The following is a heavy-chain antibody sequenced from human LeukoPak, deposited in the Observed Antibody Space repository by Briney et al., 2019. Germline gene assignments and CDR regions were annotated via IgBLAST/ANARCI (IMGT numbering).Heavy chain of an antibody. D-gene: IGHD5-18*01. CDR3: ARQAPGYSYGYVY. J-gene: IGHJ4*02. V-gene: IGHV4-59*04. CDR1: GGSISSYY. Sequence: PSETLSLTCIVSGGSISSYYWSWIRQPPGKGLEWIGYIYYSGSTYYNPSLKSRVTMSVDTSKNQFSLKLSSVTAADTAVYYCARQAPGYSYGYVYWGQGTLVTVSS. CDR2: IYYSGST.